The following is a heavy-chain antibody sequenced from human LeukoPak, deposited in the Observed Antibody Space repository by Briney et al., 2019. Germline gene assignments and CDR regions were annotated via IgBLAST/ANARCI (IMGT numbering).Heavy chain of an antibody. D-gene: IGHD2-15*01. Sequence: GGSLKLSCAASGFTFSGSAMHWVRQASGKRLDWVGRIRSKANSYATAYAASVKGRFTISRDDSKNTAYLQMNSLKTEDTAVYYCTRCSGGSCYNLGGAFDIWGQGTMVTVSS. CDR3: TRCSGGSCYNLGGAFDI. V-gene: IGHV3-73*01. CDR2: IRSKANSYAT. J-gene: IGHJ3*02. CDR1: GFTFSGSA.